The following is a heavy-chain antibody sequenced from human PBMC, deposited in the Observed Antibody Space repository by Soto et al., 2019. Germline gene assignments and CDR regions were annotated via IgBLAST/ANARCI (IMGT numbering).Heavy chain of an antibody. Sequence: SETLSLTCFVSGYSITAGGYYWSWIRHHPGKGLEWIGSFYSSGSIIYNPSLRSRVSISGDTSSNQFSMSLTSVTAADTARYYCARMYSSGSGWFHPWGQGNLVHVSS. V-gene: IGHV4-31*03. CDR1: GYSITAGGYY. J-gene: IGHJ5*02. CDR2: FYSSGSI. D-gene: IGHD6-19*01. CDR3: ARMYSSGSGWFHP.